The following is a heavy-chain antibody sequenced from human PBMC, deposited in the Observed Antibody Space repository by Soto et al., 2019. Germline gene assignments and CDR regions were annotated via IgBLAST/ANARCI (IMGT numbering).Heavy chain of an antibody. CDR2: IYPGDSDT. D-gene: IGHD3-10*01. CDR1: GYSFTSYW. CDR3: ARHPPYDWNSGSLNWFAP. Sequence: LGESLKISCKGSGYSFTSYWIGWVRQMPGKGLEWMGIIYPGDSDTKYSPSFQGQVTISADKSISTAYLQWSSLKASDTAIYYCARHPPYDWNSGSLNWFAPWGKGTRVTVSS. V-gene: IGHV5-51*01. J-gene: IGHJ5*02.